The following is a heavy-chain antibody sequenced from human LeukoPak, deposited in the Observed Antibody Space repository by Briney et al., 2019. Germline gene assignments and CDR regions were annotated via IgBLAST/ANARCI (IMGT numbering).Heavy chain of an antibody. CDR1: GFTFSSYA. D-gene: IGHD5-12*01. CDR2: IKQDGTEK. CDR3: ASLVATARIDY. J-gene: IGHJ4*02. Sequence: PGGSLRLSCAASGFTFSSYAMSWVRQAPGKGLEWVANIKQDGTEKYYVDSVKGRFTISRDNAKNSLYLQMNSLRAEDTAVYFCASLVATARIDYWGQGILVTVSS. V-gene: IGHV3-7*01.